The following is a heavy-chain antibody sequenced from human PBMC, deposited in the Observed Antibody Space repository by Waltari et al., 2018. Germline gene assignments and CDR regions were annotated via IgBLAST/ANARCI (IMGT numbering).Heavy chain of an antibody. Sequence: QVQLVQSGAEVKKPGSSVKVSCKASGGTFSSYAIGGVRPAPGQGLEWMGGIIPICGTANYAQKLQGRVTITADESTSTAYMELSSLRSEDTAVYYCARARRLFHSSSAFDYWGQGTLVTVSS. D-gene: IGHD6-6*01. CDR2: IIPICGTA. CDR3: ARARRLFHSSSAFDY. J-gene: IGHJ4*02. V-gene: IGHV1-69*01. CDR1: GGTFSSYA.